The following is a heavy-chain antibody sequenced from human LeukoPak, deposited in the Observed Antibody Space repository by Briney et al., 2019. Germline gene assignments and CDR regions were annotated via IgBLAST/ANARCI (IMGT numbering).Heavy chain of an antibody. CDR3: GRGPSYFDY. J-gene: IGHJ4*02. V-gene: IGHV4-59*01. CDR2: IYYSGST. CDR1: GGSISSYY. Sequence: PSDTLSLTCTVSGGSISSYYWSWIRQPPGKGLEWIGYIYYSGSTNYNPSPKSRVTISVDTSKNQFSLKLSSVTAADTAVYYCGRGPSYFDYLGQGTLGPGSS.